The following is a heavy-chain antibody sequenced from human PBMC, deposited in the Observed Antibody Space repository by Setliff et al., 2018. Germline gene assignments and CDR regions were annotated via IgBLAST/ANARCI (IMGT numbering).Heavy chain of an antibody. CDR1: GGTFSSYA. CDR3: AKDTHFGWVATDAFDI. Sequence: SVKVSCKASGGTFSSYAISWVRQAPGQGLEWMGGIIPIFGTANYAQKFQGRVTITTDESTSTAYMELSSLRSEDTAVYYCAKDTHFGWVATDAFDIWGQGTMVTVSS. CDR2: IIPIFGTA. J-gene: IGHJ3*02. V-gene: IGHV1-69*05. D-gene: IGHD2-15*01.